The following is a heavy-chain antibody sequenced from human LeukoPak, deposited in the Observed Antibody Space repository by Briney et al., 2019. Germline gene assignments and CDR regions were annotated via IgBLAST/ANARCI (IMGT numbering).Heavy chain of an antibody. CDR1: GGSISSSSYY. D-gene: IGHD6-19*01. Sequence: SETLSLTCTVSGGSISSSSYYWGWIRQPPGKGLEWIRSISYSVSTYYKPSLKSRVTISVDTSKNQFSLNLSSVTAADTAVYYCARHDIIAVAFSYWGQGTLVTVSS. CDR2: ISYSVST. V-gene: IGHV4-39*01. J-gene: IGHJ4*02. CDR3: ARHDIIAVAFSY.